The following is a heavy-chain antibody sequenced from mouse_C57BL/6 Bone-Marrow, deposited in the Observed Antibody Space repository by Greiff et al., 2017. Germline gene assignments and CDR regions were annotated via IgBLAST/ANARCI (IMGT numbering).Heavy chain of an antibody. CDR3: ARGNYGSSNRWYFDV. CDR1: GYTFTSYW. V-gene: IGHV1-55*01. CDR2: IYPGSGST. Sequence: QVQLQQPGAELVKPGASVKMSCKASGYTFTSYWITWVKQRPGQGLEWIGDIYPGSGSTNYNEKFKSKATLTVDTSSSTAYMQLSSLTSEDSAVYYCARGNYGSSNRWYFDVWGTGTTVTVSS. D-gene: IGHD1-1*01. J-gene: IGHJ1*03.